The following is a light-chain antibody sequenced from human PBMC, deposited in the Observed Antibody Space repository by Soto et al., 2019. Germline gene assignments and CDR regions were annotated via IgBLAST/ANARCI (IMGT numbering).Light chain of an antibody. CDR3: SSYTSRTSVV. V-gene: IGLV2-14*01. J-gene: IGLJ2*01. CDR2: EVS. Sequence: QSALTQPASVSGSPGQSITISCIGTSSDVGRYNYVSWYQQYPGKAPKLIIFEVSIRPSGVSNRFSGSKSGTTASLTISGLQIEDEADYYCSSYTSRTSVVFGGGTKLTVL. CDR1: SSDVGRYNY.